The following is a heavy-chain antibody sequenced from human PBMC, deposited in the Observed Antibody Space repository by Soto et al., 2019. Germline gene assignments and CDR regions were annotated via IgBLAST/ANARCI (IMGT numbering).Heavy chain of an antibody. CDR1: GITFRNAW. V-gene: IGHV3-15*05. J-gene: IGHJ4*02. CDR2: IKSSSDGGTI. Sequence: EVHLVESGGGLVKPGASLRLSCAASGITFRNAWLSWVRQAPGKGLEWIGRIKSSSDGGTIDYAAPVRGRFTISRDDAKDTLSLQMNSLKSEDTALYYCATGTPIDFWGQGTLVTVSS. CDR3: ATGTPIDF.